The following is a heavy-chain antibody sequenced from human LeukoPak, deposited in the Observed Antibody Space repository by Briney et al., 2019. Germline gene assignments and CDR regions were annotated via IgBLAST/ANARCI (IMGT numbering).Heavy chain of an antibody. V-gene: IGHV1-69*15. Sequence: SVKASCKASGGTFSSYAISWVRQAPGQGLEWMGRIFPIFATANYAQKFQGRVTITADESTSTAYMELSSLRSEDTAVYYCARESGSYEAYFDYWGQGTLVTVSS. CDR3: ARESGSYEAYFDY. CDR2: IFPIFATA. CDR1: GGTFSSYA. D-gene: IGHD1-26*01. J-gene: IGHJ4*02.